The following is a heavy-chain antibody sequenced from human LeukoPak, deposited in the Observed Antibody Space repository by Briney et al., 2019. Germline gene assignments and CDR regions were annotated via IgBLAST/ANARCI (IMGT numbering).Heavy chain of an antibody. Sequence: GGSLRLSCAASGFTFSSYSMNWVRQAPGKGMEWVSSISSSSRYIYYADSVKGRFTISRDNAKNSLYLQMNSLTAEDTAVYYCARDEYSSSSGFDYWGQGTLVTVSS. CDR1: GFTFSSYS. CDR2: ISSSSRYI. J-gene: IGHJ4*02. D-gene: IGHD6-6*01. V-gene: IGHV3-21*01. CDR3: ARDEYSSSSGFDY.